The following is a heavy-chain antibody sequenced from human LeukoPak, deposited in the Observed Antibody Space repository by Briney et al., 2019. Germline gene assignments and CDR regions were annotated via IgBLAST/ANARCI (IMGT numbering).Heavy chain of an antibody. V-gene: IGHV3-30*02. Sequence: PGGSLRLSCAASGFTFSTYAMHWVRQAPGQGLDWVAFIRHDGSIKHYADSVKGRFTISRDNSKNTLYLQMNSLRTEDTAVYYCAKVQWLVSQPFDYWGQGTLVTVSS. CDR3: AKVQWLVSQPFDY. CDR2: IRHDGSIK. D-gene: IGHD6-19*01. CDR1: GFTFSTYA. J-gene: IGHJ4*02.